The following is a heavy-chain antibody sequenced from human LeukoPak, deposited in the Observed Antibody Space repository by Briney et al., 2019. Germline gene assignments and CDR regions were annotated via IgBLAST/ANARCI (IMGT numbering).Heavy chain of an antibody. CDR3: AKDYYGSGRFPRLDY. CDR2: ISGDGGRT. Sequence: GGSLRLSCAASGFDFDDFAMHWVRQAPGKGLEWVSLISGDGGRTYYADSVKGRFTISRDNSKNSLYLQMNSLRTEDSALYFCAKDYYGSGRFPRLDYWGQGTLVTVSS. CDR1: GFDFDDFA. J-gene: IGHJ4*02. V-gene: IGHV3-43*02. D-gene: IGHD3-10*01.